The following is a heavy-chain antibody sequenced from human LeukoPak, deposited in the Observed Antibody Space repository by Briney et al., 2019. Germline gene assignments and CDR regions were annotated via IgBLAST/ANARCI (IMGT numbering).Heavy chain of an antibody. CDR1: GFTFSSYA. CDR2: ISGSGGST. J-gene: IGHJ6*03. V-gene: IGHV3-23*01. D-gene: IGHD2-2*01. Sequence: GGSLRLSCAASGFTFSSYAMSWVRQAPGKGLVWVSAISGSGGSTYYADSVKGRFTISRDNSKNTLYLQMNSLRAEDTAVYYCAKSADTREYYYYYYMDVWGKGTTVTVSS. CDR3: AKSADTREYYYYYYMDV.